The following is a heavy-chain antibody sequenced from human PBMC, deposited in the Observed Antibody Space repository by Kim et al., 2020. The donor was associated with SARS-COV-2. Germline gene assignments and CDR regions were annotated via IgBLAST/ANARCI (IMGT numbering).Heavy chain of an antibody. CDR1: GFTFSSYG. V-gene: IGHV3-30*18. CDR2: ISYDGSNK. Sequence: GGSLRLSCAASGFTFSSYGMHWVRQAPGKGLEWVAVISYDGSNKYYADSVKGRFTISRDNSKNTLYLQMNSLRAEDTAVYYCAKSRAFDIWGQGTMVTVSS. J-gene: IGHJ3*02. CDR3: AKSRAFDI.